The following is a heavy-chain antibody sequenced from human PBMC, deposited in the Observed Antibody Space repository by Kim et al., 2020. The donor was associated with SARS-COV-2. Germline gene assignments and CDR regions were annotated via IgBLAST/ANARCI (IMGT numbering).Heavy chain of an antibody. D-gene: IGHD6-6*01. CDR1: GFTFSSYG. J-gene: IGHJ3*02. CDR3: AKDETEDSPAFDI. CDR2: ISYDGSNK. V-gene: IGHV3-30*18. Sequence: GGSLRLSCAASGFTFSSYGMHWVRQAPGKGLEWVAVISYDGSNKYYADSVKGRFTISRDNSKNTLYLQMNSLRAEDTAVYYCAKDETEDSPAFDIWGQGTMVTVSS.